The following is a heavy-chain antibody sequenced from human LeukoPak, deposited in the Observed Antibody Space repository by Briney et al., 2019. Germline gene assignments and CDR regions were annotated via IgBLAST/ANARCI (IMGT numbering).Heavy chain of an antibody. J-gene: IGHJ3*02. CDR1: GFTFDDYA. CDR3: AKDKVGATPYDAFDI. CDR2: ISWNSGSI. V-gene: IGHV3-9*01. D-gene: IGHD1-26*01. Sequence: GGSLRLSCAASGFTFDDYAMHWVRQAPGKGLEWVSGISWNSGSIGYADSVKDRFTISRDNAKNSLYLQMNSLRAEDTALYYCAKDKVGATPYDAFDIWGQGTMVTVSS.